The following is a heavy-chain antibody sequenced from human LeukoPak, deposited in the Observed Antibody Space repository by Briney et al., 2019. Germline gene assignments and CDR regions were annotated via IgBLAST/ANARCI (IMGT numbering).Heavy chain of an antibody. CDR3: ARDREGANDY. J-gene: IGHJ4*02. CDR1: GGTFSSYA. D-gene: IGHD1-26*01. Sequence: EASVKVSCKASGGTFSSYAISWMRQAPGQGLEWMGWINPNSGGTNYAQKFQGWVTMTRDTSISTAYMELSRLRSDDTAVYYCARDREGANDYWGQGTLVTVSS. V-gene: IGHV1-2*04. CDR2: INPNSGGT.